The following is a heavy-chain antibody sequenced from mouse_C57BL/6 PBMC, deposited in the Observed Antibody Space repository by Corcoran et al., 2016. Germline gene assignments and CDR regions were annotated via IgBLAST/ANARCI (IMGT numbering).Heavy chain of an antibody. CDR3: ARLDYYGSSYGNLDV. CDR2: INPNNGGT. J-gene: IGHJ1*03. Sequence: EVQLQQSGPALVKPGASVKISCKASGYTFTDYYLNWVKQSHGKSLEWIGDINPNNGGTSYNQTFTGKATLTVHQSSSTADMALRSLTSEDSAVYYCARLDYYGSSYGNLDVWGTGSTVTVS. CDR1: GYTFTDYY. V-gene: IGHV1-26*01. D-gene: IGHD1-1*01.